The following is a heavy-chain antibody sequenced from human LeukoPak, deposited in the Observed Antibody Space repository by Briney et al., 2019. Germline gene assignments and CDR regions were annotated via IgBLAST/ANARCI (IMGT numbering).Heavy chain of an antibody. Sequence: SETLSLTCAVYGGSFSGYYWSWIRQSPGKGLEWIGEINHIGSSTYKSSLKSRVTMSVDTSKNQFSLKLSSVTAADTAVYYCARKRRGLYYCSSTSCHAGLDYWGQGTLVTVSS. CDR1: GGSFSGYY. J-gene: IGHJ4*02. CDR3: ARKRRGLYYCSSTSCHAGLDY. CDR2: INHIGSS. D-gene: IGHD2-2*01. V-gene: IGHV4-34*01.